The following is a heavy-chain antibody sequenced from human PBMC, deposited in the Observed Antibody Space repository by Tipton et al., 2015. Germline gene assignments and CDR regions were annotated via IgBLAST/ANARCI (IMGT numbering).Heavy chain of an antibody. V-gene: IGHV3-21*01. CDR2: ISSSTRYT. J-gene: IGHJ6*02. D-gene: IGHD2-8*02. Sequence: SLRLSCTTSGFTFSSYAMNWVRQVPGKGLEWVSCISSSTRYTAYGDSVQGRFTISRDNAKNALYLQMNSLRTEDTAVYYCARDRAWGMTYGLDVWGQGTTVTVSS. CDR3: ARDRAWGMTYGLDV. CDR1: GFTFSSYA.